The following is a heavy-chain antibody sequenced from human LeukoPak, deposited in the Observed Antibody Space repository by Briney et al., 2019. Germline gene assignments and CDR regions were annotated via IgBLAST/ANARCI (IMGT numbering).Heavy chain of an antibody. CDR2: ISAYNDNT. CDR1: GYTFTSYG. D-gene: IGHD3-22*01. J-gene: IGHJ4*02. V-gene: IGHV1-18*01. Sequence: ASVKVSCKASGYTFTSYGISWVRQAPGQGLEWMGWISAYNDNTNYAQKLQGRVTMTTDTSTSTAYMELRSLRSDDTAVYYCARDTYYYDSSGYYPDYWGQGTLVTVSS. CDR3: ARDTYYYDSSGYYPDY.